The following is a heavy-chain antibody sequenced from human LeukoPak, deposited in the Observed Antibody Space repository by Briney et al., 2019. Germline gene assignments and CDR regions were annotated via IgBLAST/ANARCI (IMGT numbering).Heavy chain of an antibody. Sequence: GGSRRLSCAASGFTVSRNYMTWVRQAPGKGLEWVSVIYSDGSTFYTDSVKGRFTISRDNSKNTLYLQMNSLRVEDTAVYYCATDFRYGSAWGPGTLLTVSS. V-gene: IGHV3-66*01. D-gene: IGHD3-10*01. CDR3: ATDFRYGSA. CDR1: GFTVSRNY. J-gene: IGHJ4*02. CDR2: IYSDGST.